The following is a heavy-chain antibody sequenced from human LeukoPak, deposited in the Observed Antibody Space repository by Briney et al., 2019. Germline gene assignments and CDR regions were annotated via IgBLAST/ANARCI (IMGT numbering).Heavy chain of an antibody. V-gene: IGHV1-8*01. D-gene: IGHD6-13*01. CDR1: GYTFTSYD. J-gene: IGHJ6*02. CDR2: MNPNSGNT. CDR3: ARGFYSSSWYNYYYGMDV. Sequence: ASVTVSCKASGYTFTSYDINWVRQATGQGLEWMGWMNPNSGNTGYAQKFQGRVTMTRNTSISTAYMELSSLRSEDTAVYYCARGFYSSSWYNYYYGMDVWGQGTTVTASS.